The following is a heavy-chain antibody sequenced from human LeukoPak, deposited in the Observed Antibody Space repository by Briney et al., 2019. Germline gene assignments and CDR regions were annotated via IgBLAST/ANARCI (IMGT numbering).Heavy chain of an antibody. CDR2: IYHSGST. V-gene: IGHV4-38-2*02. D-gene: IGHD6-13*01. CDR3: ARIYSSSWFLNWFDP. Sequence: SETLSLTCTVSGYSISSGYYWDWIRQPPGKGLEWIGSIYHSGSTYYNPSLKSRVTISVDTSKNQFSLKLSSVTAADTAVYYCARIYSSSWFLNWFDPWGQGTLVTVSS. CDR1: GYSISSGYY. J-gene: IGHJ5*02.